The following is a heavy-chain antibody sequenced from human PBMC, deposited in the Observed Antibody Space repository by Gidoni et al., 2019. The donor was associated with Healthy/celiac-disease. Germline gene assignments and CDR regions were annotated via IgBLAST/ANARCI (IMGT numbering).Heavy chain of an antibody. V-gene: IGHV1-18*04. D-gene: IGHD3-22*01. J-gene: IGHJ5*02. CDR3: ARVPDYYDSSGYLNWFDP. Sequence: QVQLVQSGAEVKKAGASVKVSCKASGYTFTSYGISWVRQAPGQGLEWLGWISAYNGNTNYAQKLQGRVTMTTDTSTSTAYMELRSLRSDDTALYYCARVPDYYDSSGYLNWFDPWGQGTLVTVSS. CDR2: ISAYNGNT. CDR1: GYTFTSYG.